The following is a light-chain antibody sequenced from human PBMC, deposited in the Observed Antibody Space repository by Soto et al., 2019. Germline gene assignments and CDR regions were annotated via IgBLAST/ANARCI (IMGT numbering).Light chain of an antibody. Sequence: QSVLTQPPAVSGAPGQRVTISCTGSSSNIGAGYDVHWYQQRPGTAPKLLIFGNINRPSGVPDRFSGSKSGTSASLAITGLQAEDEGDYYCQSEDSTMSASYVFAKGTKVTVL. V-gene: IGLV1-40*01. CDR3: QSEDSTMSASYV. CDR1: SSNIGAGYD. J-gene: IGLJ1*01. CDR2: GNI.